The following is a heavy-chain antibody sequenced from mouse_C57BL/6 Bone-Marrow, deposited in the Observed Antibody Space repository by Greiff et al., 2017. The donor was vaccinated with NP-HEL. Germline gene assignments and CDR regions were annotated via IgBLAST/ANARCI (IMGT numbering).Heavy chain of an antibody. CDR2: IWSDGST. V-gene: IGHV2-6-1*01. J-gene: IGHJ4*01. CDR3: ARQGTAQATAAMDY. CDR1: GFSLTSYG. D-gene: IGHD3-2*02. Sequence: QVQLQQSGPGLVAPSQSLSITCTVSGFSLTSYGVHWVRQPPGKGLEWLVVIWSDGSTTYNSALKSRLSISKDNSKSQVFLKMNSLQTDDTAMYYCARQGTAQATAAMDYWGQGTSVTVSS.